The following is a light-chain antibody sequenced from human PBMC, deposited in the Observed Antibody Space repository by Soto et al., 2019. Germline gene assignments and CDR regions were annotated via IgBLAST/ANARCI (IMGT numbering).Light chain of an antibody. V-gene: IGLV2-11*01. CDR3: CSYAGSYTFRV. CDR1: SSDVGGYHS. J-gene: IGLJ1*01. Sequence: QSALTQPRSVSGSPGQSVTISCTGTSSDVGGYHSVSWYQQHPVNAPKLMIYAVSERPSGVPDRFSGSKSGNTASLTISGLQSEDEADYYCCSYAGSYTFRVFGTGTKLTVL. CDR2: AVS.